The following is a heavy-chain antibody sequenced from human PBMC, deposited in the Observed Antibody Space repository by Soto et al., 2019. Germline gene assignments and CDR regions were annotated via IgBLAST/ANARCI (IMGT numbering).Heavy chain of an antibody. D-gene: IGHD4-17*01. Sequence: QVQLVQSGAEVKKPGASVKVSCKASGYTFTSYGISWVRQAPGQGLEWMGWISAYNGNTNYAQKLQGRVTMTTDTSTSTAYMELRSLRSDDTAVYYCARDPNDYGDRNTALYYGMDVWGQGTTVTFSS. V-gene: IGHV1-18*01. CDR1: GYTFTSYG. J-gene: IGHJ6*02. CDR3: ARDPNDYGDRNTALYYGMDV. CDR2: ISAYNGNT.